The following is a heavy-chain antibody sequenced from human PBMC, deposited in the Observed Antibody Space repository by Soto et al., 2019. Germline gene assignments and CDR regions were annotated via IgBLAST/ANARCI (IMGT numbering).Heavy chain of an antibody. Sequence: PSETLSLTCTVSGCSISNSYWTWIRQPPGRGLEWIGYIYNSGSTNYNPSLKSRVTISVDTSKNQFSLKVSSVTAADTAVYYCARAPFYYYMDVWGKGTTVTVSS. CDR1: GCSISNSY. V-gene: IGHV4-59*01. CDR3: ARAPFYYYMDV. J-gene: IGHJ6*03. CDR2: IYNSGST.